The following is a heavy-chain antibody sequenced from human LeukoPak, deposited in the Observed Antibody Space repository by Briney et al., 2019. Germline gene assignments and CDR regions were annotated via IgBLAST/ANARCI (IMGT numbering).Heavy chain of an antibody. CDR2: IFWDDDK. Sequence: SGPTLVNPTQTLTLTCTFSGSSLSTSGVGVGWLRQPPGQALEWLAVIFWDDDKRYSPSLKSRLNLNKDTSKNQVVLTMTNMDPVDTATYYCAHRYSSGWYWDYWGQGTLVTVSS. J-gene: IGHJ4*02. V-gene: IGHV2-5*02. D-gene: IGHD6-19*01. CDR1: GSSLSTSGVG. CDR3: AHRYSSGWYWDY.